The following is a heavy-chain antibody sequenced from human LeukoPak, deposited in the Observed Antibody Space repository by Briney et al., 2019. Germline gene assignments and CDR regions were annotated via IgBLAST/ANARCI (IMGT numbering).Heavy chain of an antibody. Sequence: SETLSLTCAVYGGSFSGYYWSWIRQPPGKGLEWIGEINHSGSTNYNPSLKSRVTISVDTSKNQFSLKLSSVTAADTAVYYCARPGATYYYGSGSYFGGGRWFDPWGQGTLVTVSS. CDR1: GGSFSGYY. J-gene: IGHJ5*02. CDR3: ARPGATYYYGSGSYFGGGRWFDP. V-gene: IGHV4-34*01. CDR2: INHSGST. D-gene: IGHD3-10*01.